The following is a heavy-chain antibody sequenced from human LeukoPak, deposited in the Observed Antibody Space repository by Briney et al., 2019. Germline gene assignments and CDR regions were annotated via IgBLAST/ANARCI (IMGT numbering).Heavy chain of an antibody. J-gene: IGHJ4*02. Sequence: ASVKVSCKASGGTFSSYAISWVRQAPGQGLEWMGGIIPIFGTANYAQKFQGRVTMTRDMSTSTVYMELSSLRSEDTAVYYCARAEAPQYYYDSSGYPFDYWGQGTLVTVSS. CDR2: IIPIFGTA. CDR3: ARAEAPQYYYDSSGYPFDY. V-gene: IGHV1-69*05. D-gene: IGHD3-22*01. CDR1: GGTFSSYA.